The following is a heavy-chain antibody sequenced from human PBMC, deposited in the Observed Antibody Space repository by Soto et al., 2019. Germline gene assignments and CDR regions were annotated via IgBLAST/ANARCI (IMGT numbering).Heavy chain of an antibody. CDR1: GYTFTSYG. D-gene: IGHD3-10*01. CDR3: ARDTGSYSVY. CDR2: ISGHNGNT. J-gene: IGHJ4*02. Sequence: QVQLVQSGAEVKKPRASVKVSCMASGYTFTSYGITWVRQAPGQGLEWMGWISGHNGNTHYAQKLQGRVTMTTDTSTSTASMLLRSLRSDDTAVYYCARDTGSYSVYWGQGTLVTVSS. V-gene: IGHV1-18*01.